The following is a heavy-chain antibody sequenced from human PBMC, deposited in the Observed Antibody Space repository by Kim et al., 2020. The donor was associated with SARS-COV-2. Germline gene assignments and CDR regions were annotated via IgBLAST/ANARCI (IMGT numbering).Heavy chain of an antibody. V-gene: IGHV4-34*01. CDR2: INHSGST. CDR1: GGSFSGYY. D-gene: IGHD1-26*01. J-gene: IGHJ6*02. Sequence: SETLSLTCAVYGGSFSGYYWSWIRQPPGKGLEWIGEINHSGSTNYNPSLKSRVTISVDTSKNQFSLKLSSVTAADTAVYYCARGRGSGRYGMDVWGQGTTDTVSS. CDR3: ARGRGSGRYGMDV.